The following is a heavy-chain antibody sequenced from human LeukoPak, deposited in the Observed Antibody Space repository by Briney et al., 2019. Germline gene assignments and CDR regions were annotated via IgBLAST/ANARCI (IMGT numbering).Heavy chain of an antibody. D-gene: IGHD4-17*01. CDR3: AKLLNDYGDYYFDY. V-gene: IGHV4-4*02. J-gene: IGHJ4*02. CDR1: GGSISSSNW. CDR2: IYHSGST. Sequence: SGTLSLTCAVSGGSISSSNWWSWVRQPPGKGLELIGEIYHSGSTNYNPSLKSRVTISVDKSKNQFSLKLSSVTAADTAVYYCAKLLNDYGDYYFDYWGQGTLVTDSS.